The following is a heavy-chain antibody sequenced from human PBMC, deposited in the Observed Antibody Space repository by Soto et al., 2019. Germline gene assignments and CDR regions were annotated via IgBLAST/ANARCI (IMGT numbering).Heavy chain of an antibody. CDR2: IYYSGST. V-gene: IGHV4-31*03. CDR3: ARVLRDYYDSSGYYQALDY. Sequence: PSETLSLTCTVSGGSISSGGYYWSWIRQHPGKGLEWIGYIYYSGSTYYNPSLKSRVTISVDTSKNQFSLKLSSVTAADTAVYYCARVLRDYYDSSGYYQALDYWGQGTLVTVSS. D-gene: IGHD3-22*01. J-gene: IGHJ4*02. CDR1: GGSISSGGYY.